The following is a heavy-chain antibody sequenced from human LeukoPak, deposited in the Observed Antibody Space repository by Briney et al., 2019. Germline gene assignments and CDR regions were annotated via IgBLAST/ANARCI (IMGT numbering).Heavy chain of an antibody. Sequence: GGSLRLSCAASGFTFSSYAMSWVRQAPGKGLEWVSAISGSGGSTYYADSVKGRFTISRDNSKNTLYLQMNSRRAEDTAVYYCAKVGGRPYYFDYWGQGTLVTVSS. CDR1: GFTFSSYA. CDR3: AKVGGRPYYFDY. V-gene: IGHV3-23*01. D-gene: IGHD6-6*01. CDR2: ISGSGGST. J-gene: IGHJ4*02.